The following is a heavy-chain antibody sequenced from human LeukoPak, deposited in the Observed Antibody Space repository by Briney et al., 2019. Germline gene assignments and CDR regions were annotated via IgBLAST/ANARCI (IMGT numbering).Heavy chain of an antibody. J-gene: IGHJ4*02. V-gene: IGHV3-48*03. CDR1: GFTFSSFE. Sequence: PGGSLRLSCAASGFTFSSFEMNWVRQAPGKGLEWVSYISSSGSTIYYADSVKGRFTISRDNAKNSLYLQMNSLRAEDTAVYYCARDRGGRDGSYYFDYWGQGTLVTVSS. D-gene: IGHD5-24*01. CDR2: ISSSGSTI. CDR3: ARDRGGRDGSYYFDY.